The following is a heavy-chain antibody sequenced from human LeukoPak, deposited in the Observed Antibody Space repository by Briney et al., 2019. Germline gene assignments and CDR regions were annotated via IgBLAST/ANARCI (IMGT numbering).Heavy chain of an antibody. J-gene: IGHJ3*02. Sequence: PGGSLRLSCAVSGFTVSNYYMSWVRQAPGKGLEWVSVIWTGGTTHHTDSVKGRFTISRDNSKNTVYLQMNSLRDEDTAVYYCARDQTNYYDSSIVEGDAFDIWGQGTMVTVSS. CDR2: IWTGGTT. CDR3: ARDQTNYYDSSIVEGDAFDI. V-gene: IGHV3-66*01. CDR1: GFTVSNYY. D-gene: IGHD3-22*01.